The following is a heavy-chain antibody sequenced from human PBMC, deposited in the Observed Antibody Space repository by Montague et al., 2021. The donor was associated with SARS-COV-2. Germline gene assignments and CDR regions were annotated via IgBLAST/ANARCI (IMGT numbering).Heavy chain of an antibody. Sequence: SDTLSLTCTVSGGSITNYYWTWIRQSPGRGLEWIGYIYYSATTNXNPSLKSRVTMPIDTSKNQFSLSLSSVTAADSAVYYCARLRRGTYYVSFDPWGQGALVSVSS. V-gene: IGHV4-59*07. J-gene: IGHJ5*02. CDR3: ARLRRGTYYVSFDP. CDR1: GGSITNYY. CDR2: IYYSATT. D-gene: IGHD1-26*01.